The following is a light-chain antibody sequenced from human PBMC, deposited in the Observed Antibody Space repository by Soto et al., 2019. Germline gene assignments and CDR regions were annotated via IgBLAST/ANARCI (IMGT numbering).Light chain of an antibody. CDR3: QQFNSYTQST. CDR1: QGISSA. Sequence: AIQLTQSPSSLSASVGDRVTITCRASQGISSALAWYQQKPGKAPKLLIYDASSLESGVPSRFSGSGSGTDFTLTISSLQPEDFATYYCQQFNSYTQSTFGQGTKVEIK. V-gene: IGKV1-13*02. J-gene: IGKJ1*01. CDR2: DAS.